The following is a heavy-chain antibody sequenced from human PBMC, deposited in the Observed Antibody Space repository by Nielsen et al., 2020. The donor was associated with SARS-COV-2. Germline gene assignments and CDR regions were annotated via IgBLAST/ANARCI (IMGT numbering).Heavy chain of an antibody. CDR1: GFTFSSYA. V-gene: IGHV3-23*01. CDR2: ISGSGGST. CDR3: ATPPTAAAGYYYYMDV. J-gene: IGHJ6*03. Sequence: GESLKISCAASGFTFSSYAMSWVRQAPGKGLEWVSAISGSGGSTYYADSVKGRFTISRDNSKNTLYLQMNSLRAEDTAVYYCATPPTAAAGYYYYMDVWGKGTTVTVS. D-gene: IGHD6-13*01.